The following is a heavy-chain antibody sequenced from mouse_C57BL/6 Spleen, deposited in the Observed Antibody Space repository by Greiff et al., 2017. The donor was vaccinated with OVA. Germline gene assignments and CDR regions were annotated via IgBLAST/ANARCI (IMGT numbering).Heavy chain of an antibody. Sequence: QVQLQQPGAELVRPGSSVKLSCKASGYTFTSYWMHWVKQRPIQGLEWIGNIDPSDSETHYNQKFKDKATLTVDKSSSTAYMQLSSLTSEDSAVYYCARWAQDYDFDYWGQGTTLTVSS. J-gene: IGHJ2*01. V-gene: IGHV1-52*01. CDR1: GYTFTSYW. D-gene: IGHD3-2*02. CDR3: ARWAQDYDFDY. CDR2: IDPSDSET.